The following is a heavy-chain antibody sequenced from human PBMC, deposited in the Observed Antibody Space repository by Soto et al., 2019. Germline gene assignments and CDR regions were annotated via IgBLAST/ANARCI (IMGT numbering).Heavy chain of an antibody. J-gene: IGHJ5*02. CDR3: AHSPLGYCSSTSCWDRFDP. D-gene: IGHD2-2*01. Sequence: QITLKESGATLVKPTQTLTLTCTFSGFSLSTSGVGVGWIRQPPGKALEWLALIYWDDDKRYSPSLKSRLTITKHTSKNQVVLTMTNMDPVDTATYFCAHSPLGYCSSTSCWDRFDPWGQGTLVTVSS. CDR1: GFSLSTSGVG. V-gene: IGHV2-5*02. CDR2: IYWDDDK.